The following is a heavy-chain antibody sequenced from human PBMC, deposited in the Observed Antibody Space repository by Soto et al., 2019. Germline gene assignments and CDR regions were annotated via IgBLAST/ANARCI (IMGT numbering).Heavy chain of an antibody. Sequence: ASVKVSCKASGYTFTSYGISWVRQAPGRGLEWMGWISAYNGNTNYAQKLQGRVTMTTDTSTSTAYMELRSLRSDDTAVYYCARGITIFGVVDYYMDVWGKGTTVTVSS. CDR3: ARGITIFGVVDYYMDV. D-gene: IGHD3-3*01. CDR1: GYTFTSYG. V-gene: IGHV1-18*01. CDR2: ISAYNGNT. J-gene: IGHJ6*03.